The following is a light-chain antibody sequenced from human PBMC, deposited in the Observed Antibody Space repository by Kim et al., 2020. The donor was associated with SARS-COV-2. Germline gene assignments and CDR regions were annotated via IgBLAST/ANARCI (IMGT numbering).Light chain of an antibody. Sequence: VSPGQTARITCSGDALPKQYAYWYQQKPGQAPVLVIYKDSERPSGIPERFSGSNSGTKVTLTISGVQAEDEADYYCQSADSSGTVVFGGGTQLTVL. CDR3: QSADSSGTVV. J-gene: IGLJ2*01. V-gene: IGLV3-25*03. CDR2: KDS. CDR1: ALPKQY.